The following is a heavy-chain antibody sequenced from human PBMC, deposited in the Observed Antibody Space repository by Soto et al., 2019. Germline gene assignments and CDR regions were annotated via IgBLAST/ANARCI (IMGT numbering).Heavy chain of an antibody. Sequence: QVQLMQAGAEVKKPGASVKVSCRTSGYTFTNYGITWVRQAPGQGLEWMGWISTYRNTTKYAHKFQGRVTMTTDTSTNTAYMELRSLRSDDTAVYYCARVLVRAVLSYGGEHNWLDPWGQGTLVTVSS. CDR3: ARVLVRAVLSYGGEHNWLDP. V-gene: IGHV1-18*01. D-gene: IGHD3-10*01. J-gene: IGHJ5*02. CDR2: ISTYRNTT. CDR1: GYTFTNYG.